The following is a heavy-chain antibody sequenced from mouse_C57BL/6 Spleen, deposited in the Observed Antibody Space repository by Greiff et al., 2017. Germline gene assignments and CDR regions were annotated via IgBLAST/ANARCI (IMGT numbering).Heavy chain of an antibody. CDR2: IYPGSGST. D-gene: IGHD3-3*01. CDR1: GYTFTRYW. Sequence: VQLQQPGAELVKPGASVKMSCKASGYTFTRYWITWVKQRPGQGLEWIGDIYPGSGSTNYNEKFKGKATLTVDTSSSTAYMQLSSPTSEDSAVYYCARGGPGLGRGDIYVWGTGATVTFAS. CDR3: ARGGPGLGRGDIYV. J-gene: IGHJ1*03. V-gene: IGHV1-55*01.